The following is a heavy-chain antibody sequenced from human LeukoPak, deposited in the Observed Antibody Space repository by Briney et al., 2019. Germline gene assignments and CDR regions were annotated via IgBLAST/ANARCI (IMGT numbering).Heavy chain of an antibody. CDR2: INHSGST. CDR3: AREVRYCSGGSCLGVNWFDP. Sequence: PSETLSLTCAVYGGSFGDYYWSWIRQPPGKGLEWIGEINHSGSTNYNPSLKSRVTISVDTSKNQFSLKLSSVTAADTALYYCAREVRYCSGGSCLGVNWFDPWGQGTLVTVSS. D-gene: IGHD2-15*01. V-gene: IGHV4-34*01. CDR1: GGSFGDYY. J-gene: IGHJ5*02.